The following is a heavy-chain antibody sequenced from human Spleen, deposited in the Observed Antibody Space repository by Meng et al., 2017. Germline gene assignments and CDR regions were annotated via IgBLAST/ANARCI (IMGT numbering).Heavy chain of an antibody. J-gene: IGHJ4*01. CDR1: VGSFSDYY. V-gene: IGHV4-34*01. CDR3: ARGPTTMAHDFDY. CDR2: INHSGST. Sequence: QQLHQQAAGALLKPSEALSLTAVSAVGSFSDYYWSWIRQPPGKGLEWIGEINHSGSTNYNPSLESRATISVDTSQNNLSLKLSSVTAADSAVYYCARGPTTMAHDFDYWGHGTLVTVSS. D-gene: IGHD4-11*01.